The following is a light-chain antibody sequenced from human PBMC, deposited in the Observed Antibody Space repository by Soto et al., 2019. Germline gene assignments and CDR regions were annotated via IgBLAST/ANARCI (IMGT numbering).Light chain of an antibody. CDR1: SSNIGAGYD. CDR3: QSYDSSLSGHVV. J-gene: IGLJ2*01. CDR2: GNS. V-gene: IGLV1-40*01. Sequence: QAVVTQPPSVSGAPGQRVTISCTGSSSNIGAGYDVHWYQQLPGTAPKLLIYGNSNRPSGVPDRFSGSKSGTSASLAITGLQAEDEADYYCQSYDSSLSGHVVFGGGTQLNVL.